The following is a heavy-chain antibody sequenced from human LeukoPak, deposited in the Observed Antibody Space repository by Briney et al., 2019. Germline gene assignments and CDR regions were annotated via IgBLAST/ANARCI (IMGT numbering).Heavy chain of an antibody. CDR2: INPSGGST. V-gene: IGHV1-46*01. CDR1: GYTFTSYY. Sequence: ASVKVSCKASGYTFTSYYMHWVRQAPGQGLEWMGIINPSGGSTSYAQKFQGRVTMTRDTSTSTVYMELSSLRSEDTAVYYCARGAPVCRRMSKDFDFWSGYPNHWFDPWGQGTLVTVSS. D-gene: IGHD3-3*01. CDR3: ARGAPVCRRMSKDFDFWSGYPNHWFDP. J-gene: IGHJ5*02.